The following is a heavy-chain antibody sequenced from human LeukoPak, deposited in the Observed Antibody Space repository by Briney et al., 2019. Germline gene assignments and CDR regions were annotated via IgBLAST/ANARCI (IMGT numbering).Heavy chain of an antibody. V-gene: IGHV1-69*13. J-gene: IGHJ3*02. CDR3: ARVVPAATDAFDI. CDR2: VIPIFGTA. CDR1: GGTFSSYA. Sequence: ASVKVSCKASGGTFSSYAISWVRQAPGQGLEWMGGVIPIFGTANYAQNVQGSVKITAAESTSTAYRELCSLRSEDTAVYYCARVVPAATDAFDIWGQGTMVTVSS. D-gene: IGHD2-2*01.